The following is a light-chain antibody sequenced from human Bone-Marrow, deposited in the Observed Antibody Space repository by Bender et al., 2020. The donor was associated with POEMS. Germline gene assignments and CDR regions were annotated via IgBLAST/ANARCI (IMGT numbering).Light chain of an antibody. J-gene: IGLJ3*02. CDR2: NNS. CDR1: SSKFGSYP. Sequence: QSVLTQPPSASGTPGQRVTISCSGSSSKFGSYPVNWYQQLPGAAPKLVIFNNSQRPSGVPDRFSGSNSGTSASLAISGLLSDDEADFYCATWDDSLDGWVFCGGTKLTVI. CDR3: ATWDDSLDGWV. V-gene: IGLV1-44*01.